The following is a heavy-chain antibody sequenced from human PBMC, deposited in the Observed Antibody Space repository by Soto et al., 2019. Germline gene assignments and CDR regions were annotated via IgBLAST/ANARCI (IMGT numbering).Heavy chain of an antibody. CDR2: IYYSGST. J-gene: IGHJ3*02. CDR3: ARDQVEVAGPSGNDAFDI. D-gene: IGHD6-19*01. CDR1: GGSVSSGSYY. Sequence: QVQLQESGPGLVKPSETLSLTCTVSGGSVSSGSYYWSWIRQPPGKGLEWIGYIYYSGSTNYNPSLKSRVTISVDTSKHQFSLKLSSVTAADTAVYYCARDQVEVAGPSGNDAFDIWGKGTMVTVSS. V-gene: IGHV4-61*01.